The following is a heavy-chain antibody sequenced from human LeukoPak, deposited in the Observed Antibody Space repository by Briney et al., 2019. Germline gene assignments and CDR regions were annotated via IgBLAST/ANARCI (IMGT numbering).Heavy chain of an antibody. J-gene: IGHJ4*02. CDR3: ARDLGGYNYGYSFDF. V-gene: IGHV4-4*07. D-gene: IGHD5-18*01. Sequence: SETLSLTCTVSGGSISGYYWNWIRQPPGKGLEWIGRIYTSGNTNYNPSLKSRVTMSVDTSKNQFFPKLFSVTAADTAVYYCARDLGGYNYGYSFDFWGQGTLVTVSS. CDR2: IYTSGNT. CDR1: GGSISGYY.